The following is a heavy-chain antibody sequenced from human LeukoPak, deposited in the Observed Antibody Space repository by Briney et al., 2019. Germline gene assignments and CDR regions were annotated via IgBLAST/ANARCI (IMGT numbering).Heavy chain of an antibody. Sequence: GGSLRLSCVASGFTFSTYAMSWVRQAPGEGLEWVANIKQDGSEKYYVDSVKGRFTISRDNAKNSLYLQMNSLRAEDTAVYYCARDQHYDFWSGAPYNWFDPWGQGTLVTVSS. CDR1: GFTFSTYA. D-gene: IGHD3-3*01. CDR2: IKQDGSEK. V-gene: IGHV3-7*01. J-gene: IGHJ5*02. CDR3: ARDQHYDFWSGAPYNWFDP.